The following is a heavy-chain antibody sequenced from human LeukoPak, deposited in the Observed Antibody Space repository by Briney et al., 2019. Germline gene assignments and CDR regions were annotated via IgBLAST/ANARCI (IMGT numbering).Heavy chain of an antibody. J-gene: IGHJ2*01. CDR1: GFTFSSYA. D-gene: IGHD2-15*01. CDR3: ARGLEYCSGGSCYWYFDL. Sequence: GGSLRLSCAASGFTFSSYAMSWVRQAPGKGLEWVSAISGSGGSTYYADSVKGRFTISRDNAKNTLYLQMNSLRAEDTAVYYCARGLEYCSGGSCYWYFDLWGRGTLVTVSS. CDR2: ISGSGGST. V-gene: IGHV3-23*01.